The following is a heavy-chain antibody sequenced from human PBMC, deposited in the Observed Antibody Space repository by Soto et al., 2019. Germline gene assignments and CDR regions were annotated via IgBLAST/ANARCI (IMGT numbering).Heavy chain of an antibody. CDR3: ARDIFWGGFGESNWLDP. CDR1: GDSISSGGYY. V-gene: IGHV4-31*03. J-gene: IGHJ5*02. CDR2: IYSNGYT. D-gene: IGHD3-10*01. Sequence: PSETLSLTCTVSGDSISSGGYYWSWIRQHPGKGLEWIGYIYSNGYTYYNPSLESRVTISLDTSKNQFSLKLTSVTAADTAVYYCARDIFWGGFGESNWLDPWGQGTLVTVSS.